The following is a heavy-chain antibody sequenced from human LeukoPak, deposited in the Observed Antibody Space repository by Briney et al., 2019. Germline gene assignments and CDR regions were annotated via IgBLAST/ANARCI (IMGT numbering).Heavy chain of an antibody. D-gene: IGHD3-10*01. Sequence: SETLSLTCTVSGGSISSYYWSWIRQPPGKGLEWIGYIYYSGSTNYNPSLKSRVTISVDTSKNQFSLKLSSVTAADTAVYYCARVGENKGFGDPGDYYYMDVWGKGTTVTVSS. CDR2: IYYSGST. CDR3: ARVGENKGFGDPGDYYYMDV. V-gene: IGHV4-59*01. CDR1: GGSISSYY. J-gene: IGHJ6*03.